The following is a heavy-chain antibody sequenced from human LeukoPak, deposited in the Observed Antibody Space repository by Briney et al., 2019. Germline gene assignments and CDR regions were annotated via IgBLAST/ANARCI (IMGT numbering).Heavy chain of an antibody. V-gene: IGHV4-61*02. CDR1: GGSISSGSYY. CDR2: IYTSGGT. J-gene: IGHJ4*02. CDR3: ARGPHSSGYYPLFDY. Sequence: PLETLSLTCTVSGGSISSGSYYWSWIRQPAGKGLEWIGRIYTSGGTNHNPTLKSRVTISVDTSKNQFSLKLNSVTAADTAVYYCARGPHSSGYYPLFDYWGQGTLVTVSS. D-gene: IGHD3-22*01.